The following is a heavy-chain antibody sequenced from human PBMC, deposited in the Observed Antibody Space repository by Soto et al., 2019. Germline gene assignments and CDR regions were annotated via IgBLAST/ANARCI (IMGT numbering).Heavy chain of an antibody. Sequence: QVQLQESGPGLVKPSETLSLTCTVSGGSVSSGSYFWSWIRQPPGKGLEWIGYIYYSGSTNYNPSLKSRVTISVDTSKNQFSLKLSSVTAADTAVYYCARLSSIAVAAIVWGQGTLVTVSS. CDR1: GGSVSSGSYF. D-gene: IGHD6-19*01. V-gene: IGHV4-61*01. CDR3: ARLSSIAVAAIV. J-gene: IGHJ4*02. CDR2: IYYSGST.